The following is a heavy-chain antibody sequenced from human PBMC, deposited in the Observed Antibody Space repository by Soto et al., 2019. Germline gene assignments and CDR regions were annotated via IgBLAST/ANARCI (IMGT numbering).Heavy chain of an antibody. V-gene: IGHV3-30-3*01. D-gene: IGHD6-6*01. Sequence: GGSLRLSCAASGFTFSSYAMHWVRQAPGKGLEWVAVISYDGSNKYYADSVKGRFTISRDNSKNTLYLQMNSPRAEDTAVYYCAREAARLDNYYYYGMDVWGQGTTVTVSS. J-gene: IGHJ6*02. CDR2: ISYDGSNK. CDR1: GFTFSSYA. CDR3: AREAARLDNYYYYGMDV.